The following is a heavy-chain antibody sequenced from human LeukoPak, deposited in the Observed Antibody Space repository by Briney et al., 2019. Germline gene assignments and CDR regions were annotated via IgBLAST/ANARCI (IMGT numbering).Heavy chain of an antibody. Sequence: ASVKVSCKASGYTFTSCYMHWVRQAPGQGLEWMGIINPSGGSTSYAQKFQGRVTMTRDPSTSTVYMELSSLRSEDTAVYYCARDILPSYSGYDRTPPHHWRQGPLVPVPS. V-gene: IGHV1-46*01. D-gene: IGHD5-12*01. J-gene: IGHJ5*02. CDR1: GYTFTSCY. CDR3: ARDILPSYSGYDRTPPHH. CDR2: INPSGGST.